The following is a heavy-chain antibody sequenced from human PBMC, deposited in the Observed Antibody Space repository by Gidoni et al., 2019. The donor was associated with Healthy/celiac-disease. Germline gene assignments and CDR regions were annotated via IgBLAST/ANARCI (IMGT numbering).Heavy chain of an antibody. CDR2: IRSKANSYAT. J-gene: IGHJ5*02. Sequence: EVQLVESGGGLVQPGGSLKLSCAASGFTFSGSAMHWVRQASGKGLEWVGRIRSKANSYATAYAASVKGRFTISRDDSKNTAYLQMNSLKTEDTAVYYCTRLNYDFWSGYYTDWFDPWGQGTLVTVSS. V-gene: IGHV3-73*02. CDR1: GFTFSGSA. D-gene: IGHD3-3*01. CDR3: TRLNYDFWSGYYTDWFDP.